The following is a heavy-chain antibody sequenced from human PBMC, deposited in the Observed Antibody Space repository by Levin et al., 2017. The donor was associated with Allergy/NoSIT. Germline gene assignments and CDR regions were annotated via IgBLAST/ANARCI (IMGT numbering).Heavy chain of an antibody. Sequence: SLRLSCAASGFTFSTYNINWVRQAPGKGLEWFFSLLLLLLPLSSSSSFKGRFTISRDNAKNSLYLQMNSLRAEDTAVYYCARVYSYGDDAFDIWGQGTMVTVSS. D-gene: IGHD5-18*01. V-gene: IGHV3-48*01. CDR1: GFTFSTYN. CDR2: LLLLLLPL. CDR3: ARVYSYGDDAFDI. J-gene: IGHJ3*02.